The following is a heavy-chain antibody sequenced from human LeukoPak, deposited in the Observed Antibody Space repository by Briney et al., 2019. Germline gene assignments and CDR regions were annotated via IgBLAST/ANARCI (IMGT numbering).Heavy chain of an antibody. CDR2: INGDGGRT. J-gene: IGHJ6*02. CDR1: GFTFSNSA. Sequence: PGGSLTLSCAASGFTFSNSAMTWVRQAPWKGLDWVSAINGDGGRTYNADSVKGRFTISRDNSKNTLYLQMNSRRVEGTAVYYCAKDKKGTNYYYYGMGAWGQGATVTVSS. V-gene: IGHV3-23*01. CDR3: AKDKKGTNYYYYGMGA.